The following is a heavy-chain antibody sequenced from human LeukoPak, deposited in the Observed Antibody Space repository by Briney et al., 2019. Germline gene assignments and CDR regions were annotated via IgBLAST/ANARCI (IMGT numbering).Heavy chain of an antibody. V-gene: IGHV1-2*02. D-gene: IGHD5-24*01. CDR2: INPNNGGT. Sequence: GASVKVSCKAYGYTFTGYYMHWVRQTPGQGLEWMGWINPNNGGTKYAQRFQGRVTMTRDTSISTAYMELRWLRSDDTAVYYCARDGQSNWFHPWGQGTLVTVSS. CDR3: ARDGQSNWFHP. J-gene: IGHJ5*02. CDR1: GYTFTGYY.